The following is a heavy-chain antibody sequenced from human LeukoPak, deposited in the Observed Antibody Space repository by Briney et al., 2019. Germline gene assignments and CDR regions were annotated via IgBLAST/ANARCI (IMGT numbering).Heavy chain of an antibody. CDR3: ARQGGYIAPLAL. CDR2: ISYSGNT. V-gene: IGHV4-59*08. Sequence: PSETLSLTCTVSGGSISSYYWSWIRRPPGKGLEWIGYISYSGNTNYNPSLKSRVTISVDTSKNQFSLKLTSVTAADTAVCYCARQGGYIAPLALWGQGTLVTVSA. D-gene: IGHD6-13*01. CDR1: GGSISSYY. J-gene: IGHJ4*02.